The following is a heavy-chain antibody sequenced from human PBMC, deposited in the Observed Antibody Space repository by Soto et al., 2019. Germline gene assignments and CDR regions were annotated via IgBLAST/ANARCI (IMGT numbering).Heavy chain of an antibody. D-gene: IGHD3-9*01. J-gene: IGHJ6*03. Sequence: SQTLSLTCAISGDSVSINSAGWNWIRQTPSRGLEWLGRTYYRSKWYDNYAVSVKSRITINPDTSKNQFSLQLNSVTPEDTAVYYCARGSWDDVTGHYYMDVWGKGTTVTVSS. CDR2: TYYRSKWYD. CDR3: ARGSWDDVTGHYYMDV. V-gene: IGHV6-1*01. CDR1: GDSVSINSAG.